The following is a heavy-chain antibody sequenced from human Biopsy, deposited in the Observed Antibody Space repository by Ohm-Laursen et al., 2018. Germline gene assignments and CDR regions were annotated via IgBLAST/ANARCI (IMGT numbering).Heavy chain of an antibody. CDR3: ARNRVDVVKVTTIGWNFDL. V-gene: IGHV4-59*08. J-gene: IGHJ2*01. CDR1: GDTISTYY. CDR2: IHYTGHI. Sequence: SGTLSLTCTVSGDTISTYYWNWIRQTPGKGLEWIGYIHYTGHIRINPSLNSRATISVDTSKDLFSLKLSPLTAADTAIYYCARNRVDVVKVTTIGWNFDLWGRGTLVTVS. D-gene: IGHD5-12*01.